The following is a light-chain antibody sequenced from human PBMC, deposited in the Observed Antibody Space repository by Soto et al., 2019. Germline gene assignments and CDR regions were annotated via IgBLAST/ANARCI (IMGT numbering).Light chain of an antibody. CDR2: FXA. Sequence: DNHVTQSAASLSVSLXDRVSITCDASQSIPNYLXXXLQXXGXAPKXXXRFXATLQRGGPSRLSGSGSPTEFTLPIADLQPDYFGNYYCQQSLTMPSTFGHGTRLEIK. CDR1: QSIPNY. V-gene: IGKV1-39*01. J-gene: IGKJ5*01. CDR3: QQSLTMPST.